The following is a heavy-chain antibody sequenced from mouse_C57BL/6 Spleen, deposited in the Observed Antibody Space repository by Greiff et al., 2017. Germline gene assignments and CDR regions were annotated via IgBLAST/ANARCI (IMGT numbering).Heavy chain of an antibody. V-gene: IGHV5-17*01. J-gene: IGHJ3*01. CDR1: GFTFSDYG. D-gene: IGHD2-12*01. CDR3: ARLYVAY. CDR2: ISSGSSTI. Sequence: DVKLVESGGGLVKPGGSLKLSCAASGFTFSDYGMHWVRQAPEQGLAWVAYISSGSSTIYYADTVKGRFTISRDNAKNTLFLQMTRLRSEDTAMYYCARLYVAYWGQGTLVTVSA.